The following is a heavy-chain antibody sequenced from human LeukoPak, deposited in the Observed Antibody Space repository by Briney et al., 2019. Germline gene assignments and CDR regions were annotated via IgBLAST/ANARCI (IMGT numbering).Heavy chain of an antibody. V-gene: IGHV3-23*01. D-gene: IGHD2-15*01. CDR3: AKDREGYCGARGFDY. J-gene: IGHJ4*02. CDR1: GVIFSRDV. Sequence: GGSLRLSCVASGVIFSRDVMNWVRQAPGKGLEGVSGITGRSLGTYYADSVKGPFTISRDNSKNTLYLQMNSLRAEDTAVYYCAKDREGYCGARGFDYWGQGTLLTVSS. CDR2: ITGRSLGT.